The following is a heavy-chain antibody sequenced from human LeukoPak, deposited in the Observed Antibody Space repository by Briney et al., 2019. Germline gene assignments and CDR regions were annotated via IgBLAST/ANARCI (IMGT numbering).Heavy chain of an antibody. CDR2: ISGSGGTS. J-gene: IGHJ4*02. CDR3: AKLFYDSSGYYLSEDY. D-gene: IGHD3-22*01. CDR1: GFIFSRYG. Sequence: GGSLRLSCAASGFIFSRYGMSWVRQAPGKGLEWVSAISGSGGTSYYADSVKGRFTISRDNSKNTLYLQMNSLRAEDTAVYYCAKLFYDSSGYYLSEDYWGQGTLVTVSS. V-gene: IGHV3-23*01.